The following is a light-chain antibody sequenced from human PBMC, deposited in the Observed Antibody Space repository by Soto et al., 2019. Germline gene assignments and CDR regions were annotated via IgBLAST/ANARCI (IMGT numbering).Light chain of an antibody. CDR1: QSVSSTY. CDR3: QQYVNSHRT. CDR2: GAS. J-gene: IGKJ1*01. V-gene: IGKV3-20*01. Sequence: EIGLTQSPGTLSLSPGERATLSCRASQSVSSTYLAWYQQKPGQAPRLLIYGASSRATGIPDRISGSGSGTDFTLTISRLEPEDFAVYYCQQYVNSHRTFGQGTKVEIK.